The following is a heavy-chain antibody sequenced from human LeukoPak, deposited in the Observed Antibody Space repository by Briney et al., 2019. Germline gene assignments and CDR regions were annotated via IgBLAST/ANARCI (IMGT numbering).Heavy chain of an antibody. V-gene: IGHV4-34*01. J-gene: IGHJ4*02. D-gene: IGHD3-16*01. CDR1: GGSFSGYY. CDR2: INHSGST. Sequence: PSETLSLTCAVYGGSFSGYYWSWIRQPPGKGLEWIGEINHSGSTNYNPSLKSRVTISVDTSKNQFSLRLNSVTATDTAVYYCARHYGPWGQGTLVTVSS. CDR3: ARHYGP.